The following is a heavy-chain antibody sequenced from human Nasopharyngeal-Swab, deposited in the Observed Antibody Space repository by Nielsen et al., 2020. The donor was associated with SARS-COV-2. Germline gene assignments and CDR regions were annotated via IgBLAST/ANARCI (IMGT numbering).Heavy chain of an antibody. V-gene: IGHV3-72*01. CDR2: TRNKANSYTT. Sequence: GGSLRLSCAASGFTFSDHYMDWVRQAPGKGLEWVGRTRNKANSYTTEYAASVKGRFTISRDDSKNSLYLQMNSLRAEDTAVYYCARDIVEYDYGGQLYYYYMDVWGKGTTVTVSS. CDR1: GFTFSDHY. CDR3: ARDIVEYDYGGQLYYYYMDV. D-gene: IGHD4-23*01. J-gene: IGHJ6*03.